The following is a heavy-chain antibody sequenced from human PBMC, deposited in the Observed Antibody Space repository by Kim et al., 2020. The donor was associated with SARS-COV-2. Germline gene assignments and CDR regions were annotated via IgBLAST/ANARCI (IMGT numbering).Heavy chain of an antibody. CDR2: ISWDGGST. J-gene: IGHJ4*02. V-gene: IGHV3-43*01. Sequence: GGSLRLSCAASGFTFDDYTMHWVRQAPGKGLEWVSLISWDGGSTYYADSVKGRFTISRDNSKNSLYLQMNSLRTEDTALYYCAKDTEMATISFGFDYWGQGTLVTVSS. CDR3: AKDTEMATISFGFDY. D-gene: IGHD5-12*01. CDR1: GFTFDDYT.